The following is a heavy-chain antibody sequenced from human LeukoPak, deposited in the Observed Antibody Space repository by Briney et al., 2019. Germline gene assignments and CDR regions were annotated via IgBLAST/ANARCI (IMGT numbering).Heavy chain of an antibody. D-gene: IGHD4-23*01. CDR3: AKDRYGGSFDY. CDR2: IKQDGSEK. V-gene: IGHV3-7*03. CDR1: GFTFSSYW. Sequence: PGGSLRLSCATSGFTFSSYWMSWVRQAPGKGLEWVANIKQDGSEKYYVDSVKGRFTISRDNAKKSLYLQMNSLRAEDTALYYCAKDRYGGSFDYWGQGTLVTVSS. J-gene: IGHJ4*02.